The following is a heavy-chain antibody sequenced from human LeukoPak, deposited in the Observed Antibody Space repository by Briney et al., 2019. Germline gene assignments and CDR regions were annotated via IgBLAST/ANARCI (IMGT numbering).Heavy chain of an antibody. V-gene: IGHV3-23*01. Sequence: GGSLRLSCAASGFTFRSYGMSWVRQAPGKGLEWVSAISGSGGSTYYADSVRGRFTISRDNSKNTLHLQLNSLRAEDTAVYYCAKTRSGYDSRYYYYYMDVWGKGTTVTVSS. J-gene: IGHJ6*03. CDR3: AKTRSGYDSRYYYYYMDV. D-gene: IGHD5-12*01. CDR1: GFTFRSYG. CDR2: ISGSGGST.